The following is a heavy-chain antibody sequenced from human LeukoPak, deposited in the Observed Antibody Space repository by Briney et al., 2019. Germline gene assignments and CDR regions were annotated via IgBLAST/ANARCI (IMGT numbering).Heavy chain of an antibody. D-gene: IGHD2-2*01. CDR1: GFTFSDYS. CDR3: ATSGGFVLPNAITGNWYMDV. Sequence: GGPLRLSCGASGFTFSDYSMNWVRQAPGKALAWVASITSAGGYTYYADSVKGRFTISRDNAQNSLFLQMNSLRAEDTAVYFCATSGGFVLPNAITGNWYMDVWGRGTSVTVSS. J-gene: IGHJ6*03. CDR2: ITSAGGYT. V-gene: IGHV3-21*01.